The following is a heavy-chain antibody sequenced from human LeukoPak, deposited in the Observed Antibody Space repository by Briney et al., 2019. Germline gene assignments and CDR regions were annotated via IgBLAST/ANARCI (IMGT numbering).Heavy chain of an antibody. J-gene: IGHJ4*02. V-gene: IGHV3-23*01. CDR2: ISAGGGNT. CDR1: GFTFSTYG. CDR3: AKEYSVRNQFDY. Sequence: GGSLRLSCAASGFTFSTYGMNWIRQAPGKGLEWVSAISAGGGNTYYADSVKGRFTISRDNSKNTLFLEMNSLRAEDTAVYYCAKEYSVRNQFDYWGQGTLVAVSS. D-gene: IGHD1-14*01.